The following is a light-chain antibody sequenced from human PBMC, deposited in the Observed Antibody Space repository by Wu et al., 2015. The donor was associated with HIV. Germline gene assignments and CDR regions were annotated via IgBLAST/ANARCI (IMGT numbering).Light chain of an antibody. CDR3: QQSYSIPIT. CDR1: QSISSY. J-gene: IGKJ4*01. Sequence: DIQMTQSPSSLSASVGDRVTITCRASQSISSYLNWYQQKPGKAPKLLIYAASSLQSGVPSRFSGSGSGTDFTLTISSLQPDDFATYYCQQSYSIPITFGGGPRWRSN. V-gene: IGKV1-39*01. CDR2: AAS.